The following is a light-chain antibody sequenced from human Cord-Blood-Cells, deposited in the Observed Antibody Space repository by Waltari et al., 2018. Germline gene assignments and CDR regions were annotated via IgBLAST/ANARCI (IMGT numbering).Light chain of an antibody. CDR1: QSVSSSY. CDR2: GAS. Sequence: DIVLTHSPGTLSLSPGERATLSGRASQSVSSSYLAWYQQKPGQAPRLLIYGASSRATGIPDRFSGSGSGTDFTLTISRLEPEDFAVYYCQQYGSSLITFGQGTRLEIK. J-gene: IGKJ5*01. CDR3: QQYGSSLIT. V-gene: IGKV3-20*01.